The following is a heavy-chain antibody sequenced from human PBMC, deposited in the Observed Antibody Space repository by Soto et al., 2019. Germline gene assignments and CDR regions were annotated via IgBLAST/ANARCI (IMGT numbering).Heavy chain of an antibody. CDR1: GFTVSSNY. Sequence: EVQLVETGGGLIQPGGSLRLSCAASGFTVSSNYMSWVRQAPGKGLEWVSVIYSGGSTYYADSVKGRFTISRDNSKNTLYLQMNSLRAEDTAVYYCARDRGGGTGGDGMDVWGQGTPVTVSS. CDR3: ARDRGGGTGGDGMDV. CDR2: IYSGGST. V-gene: IGHV3-53*02. D-gene: IGHD3-16*01. J-gene: IGHJ6*02.